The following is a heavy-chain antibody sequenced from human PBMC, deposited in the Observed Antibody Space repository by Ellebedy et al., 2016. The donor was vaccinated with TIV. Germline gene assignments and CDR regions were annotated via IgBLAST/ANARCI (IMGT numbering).Heavy chain of an antibody. Sequence: GESLKISCAASGFTFTSYSMNWVRQAPGKGLDWVSTISSLGDTTHYADSVKGRFTISRDNSKNTLDLHMNSLTAEDTAVYYCAREGYGSGHCGAFDIWGQGTVVTVSS. J-gene: IGHJ3*02. CDR1: GFTFTSYS. V-gene: IGHV3-23*01. D-gene: IGHD6-19*01. CDR2: ISSLGDTT. CDR3: AREGYGSGHCGAFDI.